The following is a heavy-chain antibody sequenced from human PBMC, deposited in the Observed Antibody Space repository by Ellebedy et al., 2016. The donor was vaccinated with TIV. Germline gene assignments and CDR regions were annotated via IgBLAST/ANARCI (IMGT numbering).Heavy chain of an antibody. CDR2: ISGGGETT. CDR3: AKGRKLIRSSSLDY. J-gene: IGHJ4*02. D-gene: IGHD3-22*01. V-gene: IGHV3-23*01. CDR1: GFTFSSYA. Sequence: GESLKISCAASGFTFSSYAMNWIRQAPGKGLEWVSVISGGGETTSYADSVKGRFTISRDTSKNMLFLQMNSVRAEDTALYYCAKGRKLIRSSSLDYWGQGTLVTVSS.